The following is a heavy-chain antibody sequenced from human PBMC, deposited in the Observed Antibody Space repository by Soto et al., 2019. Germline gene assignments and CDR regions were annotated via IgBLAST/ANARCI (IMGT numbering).Heavy chain of an antibody. V-gene: IGHV3-23*01. CDR2: ISGSGGST. D-gene: IGHD4-17*01. CDR1: GFTFSSYG. Sequence: GGSLRLSCAASGFTFSSYGMHWVRQAPGKGLEWVSAISGSGGSTYYADSVKGRFTISRDNSKNTLYLQMNSLRAEDTAVYYYANDYGDYVLDYWGQGTLVTVSS. CDR3: ANDYGDYVLDY. J-gene: IGHJ4*02.